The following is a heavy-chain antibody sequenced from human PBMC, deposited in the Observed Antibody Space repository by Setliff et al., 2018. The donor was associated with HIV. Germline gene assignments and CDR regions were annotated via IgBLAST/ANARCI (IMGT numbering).Heavy chain of an antibody. D-gene: IGHD3-22*01. CDR2: IYQSGST. Sequence: SETLSLTCAVSGYSITGGYFWGWIRQPPGKGLEWIGSIYQSGSTYYNPSLKSRVTIFIDTSKNQFSLKLTSVTAADTAVYYCARDDYYDSTGYEGASFWGRGTLVTVSS. J-gene: IGHJ4*02. CDR3: ARDDYYDSTGYEGASF. V-gene: IGHV4-38-2*02. CDR1: GYSITGGYF.